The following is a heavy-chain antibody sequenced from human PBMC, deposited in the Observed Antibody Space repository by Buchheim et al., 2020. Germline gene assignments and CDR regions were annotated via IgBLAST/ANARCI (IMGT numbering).Heavy chain of an antibody. Sequence: EVQLVESGGDLVQPGGSLRLSCAVSGFTFSRAAMTWVRQAPGKGLQWVSSIDIGGGKTYYADSVEGRFSISRDNSKSTLYLQMNSLRAEDTAVYYCAKEIRPNDYWGQGTL. J-gene: IGHJ4*02. CDR3: AKEIRPNDY. D-gene: IGHD1-1*01. V-gene: IGHV3-23*04. CDR1: GFTFSRAA. CDR2: IDIGGGKT.